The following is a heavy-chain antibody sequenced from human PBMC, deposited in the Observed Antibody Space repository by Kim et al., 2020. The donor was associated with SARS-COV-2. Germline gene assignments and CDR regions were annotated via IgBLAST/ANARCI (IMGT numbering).Heavy chain of an antibody. CDR1: GGSISSGGYY. V-gene: IGHV4-31*03. J-gene: IGHJ5*02. D-gene: IGHD1-26*01. CDR2: IYYSGST. CDR3: AREVSTTWYSGSQGAWFDP. Sequence: SETLSLTCTVSGGSISSGGYYWSWIRQHPGKGLEWIGYIYYSGSTYYNPSLKSRVTISVDTSKNQFSLKLSSVTAADTAVYYCAREVSTTWYSGSQGAWFDPWGQGTLVTVSS.